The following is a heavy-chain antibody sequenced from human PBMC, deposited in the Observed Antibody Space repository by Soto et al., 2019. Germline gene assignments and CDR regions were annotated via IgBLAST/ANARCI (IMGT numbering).Heavy chain of an antibody. V-gene: IGHV4-34*01. CDR3: ARNGGSTWYYFDS. J-gene: IGHJ4*02. Sequence: QVQLQQWGAGLLKPSETLSLTCAVNGGSFTGYYGAWIRQSPGKGLEWSGEISHSGRTNYNPSLKSRVTISVDTSKNQFSLKVSSVTAADTGMYYCARNGGSTWYYFDSWGQGTVVTVSS. D-gene: IGHD6-13*01. CDR1: GGSFTGYY. CDR2: ISHSGRT.